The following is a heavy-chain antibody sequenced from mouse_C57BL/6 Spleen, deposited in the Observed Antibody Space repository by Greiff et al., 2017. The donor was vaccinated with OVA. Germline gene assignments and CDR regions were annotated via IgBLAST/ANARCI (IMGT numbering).Heavy chain of an antibody. J-gene: IGHJ3*01. CDR1: GYTFTSYW. V-gene: IGHV1-50*01. CDR2: IDPSDSYT. Sequence: QVQLQQPGAELVKPGASVKLSCKASGYTFTSYWMQWVKQRPGQGLEWIGEIDPSDSYTNYNQKFKGKATLTVDTSSSTAYMQLSSLTSEDSAVYYCARRGLPLFADWGQGTLVTVSA. CDR3: ARRGLPLFAD. D-gene: IGHD2-10*01.